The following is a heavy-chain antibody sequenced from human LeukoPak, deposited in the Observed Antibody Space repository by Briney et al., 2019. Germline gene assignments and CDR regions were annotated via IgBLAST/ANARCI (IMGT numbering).Heavy chain of an antibody. D-gene: IGHD6-19*01. CDR2: IYPSGST. CDR1: GGSISSDGYS. V-gene: IGHV4-30-2*01. CDR3: ARASVVAGSGLDY. J-gene: IGHJ4*02. Sequence: PSQTLSLTCADSGGSISSDGYSWSWIRQPPGKGLEWIGYIYPSGSTYYNPSLKSRVTISVDRSKNQFSLKLNSVTAADTAVYYCARASVVAGSGLDYWGQGTLVTVSS.